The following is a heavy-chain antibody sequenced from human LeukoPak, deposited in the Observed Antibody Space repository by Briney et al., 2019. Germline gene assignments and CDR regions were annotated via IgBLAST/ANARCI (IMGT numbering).Heavy chain of an antibody. J-gene: IGHJ4*02. V-gene: IGHV3-9*03. CDR2: ISWNSGSI. D-gene: IGHD3-3*01. Sequence: GRSLRLSCAASGFTFDDYAMHWVRQAPGKGLEWVSGISWNSGSIGYADSVKGRFTISRDNAKNSLYLQMNSLRAEDMALYYCAKDLFDDFRSGRGSLDYWGQGTLVTVSS. CDR3: AKDLFDDFRSGRGSLDY. CDR1: GFTFDDYA.